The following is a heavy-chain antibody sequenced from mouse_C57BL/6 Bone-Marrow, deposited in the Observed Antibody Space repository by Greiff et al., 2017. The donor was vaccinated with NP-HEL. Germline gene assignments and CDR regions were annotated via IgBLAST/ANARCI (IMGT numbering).Heavy chain of an antibody. J-gene: IGHJ3*01. Sequence: QVQLQQSGAELVRPGASVKLSCKASGYTFTDYYINWVKQRPGQGLEWIARIYPGSGNTYYNEKFKGKATLTAEKSSSTAYMQLSSLTSEDSAVYFCGWGNFAWFAYWGQGTLVTVSA. CDR1: GYTFTDYY. CDR3: GWGNFAWFAY. V-gene: IGHV1-76*01. CDR2: IYPGSGNT. D-gene: IGHD2-1*01.